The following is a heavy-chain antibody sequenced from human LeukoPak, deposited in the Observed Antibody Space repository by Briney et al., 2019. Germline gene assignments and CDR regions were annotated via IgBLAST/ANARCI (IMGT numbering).Heavy chain of an antibody. Sequence: PSETLSLTCTVSGDSINSRSYYWGWIRQPPGRGLEWIGSIYYSGITYYNPSLRSRVTISVDTSENQFSLMLTSVTAADTAVYYCARHFPHMDYSGWKQGWFDPWGQGTLVTVSS. D-gene: IGHD6-19*01. CDR2: IYYSGIT. V-gene: IGHV4-39*01. CDR3: ARHFPHMDYSGWKQGWFDP. J-gene: IGHJ5*02. CDR1: GDSINSRSYY.